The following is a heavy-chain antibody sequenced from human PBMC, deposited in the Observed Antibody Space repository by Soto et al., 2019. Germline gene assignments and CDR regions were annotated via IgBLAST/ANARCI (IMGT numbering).Heavy chain of an antibody. V-gene: IGHV2-5*02. J-gene: IGHJ4*02. CDR2: IYWDDDQ. CDR3: AHMRAAKFDY. CDR1: GVSLSTGGVG. D-gene: IGHD2-15*01. Sequence: QITLKESGPTLVKPTQTLTLTCNASGVSLSTGGVGVGWIRQPPGKALEWLALIYWDDDQRSSPSLKSRLTITKDTSQNQMVLTMTNMAPEDTATYYCAHMRAAKFDYWGQGTLVTVSS.